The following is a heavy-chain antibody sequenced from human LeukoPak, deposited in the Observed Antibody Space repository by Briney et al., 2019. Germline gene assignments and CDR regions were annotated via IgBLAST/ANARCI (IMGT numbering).Heavy chain of an antibody. Sequence: SQTLSLTCAISGDSVSSNSAAWNWIRQSPSRGLEWLGRTYYRSKWYNDYAVSVKSRITINPDTSKNQFSLQLNSVTPEDTAVYYCARFPCSGGSCYYYYYGMDVWGQGTTVTVS. J-gene: IGHJ6*02. V-gene: IGHV6-1*01. CDR1: GDSVSSNSAA. D-gene: IGHD2-15*01. CDR2: TYYRSKWYN. CDR3: ARFPCSGGSCYYYYYGMDV.